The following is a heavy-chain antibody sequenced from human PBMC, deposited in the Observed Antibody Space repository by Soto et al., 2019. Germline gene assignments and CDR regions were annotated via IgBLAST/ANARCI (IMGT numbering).Heavy chain of an antibody. Sequence: NPGGSLRLSCAASGFTFSSYSMNWVRQAPGKGLEWVSSISTSSYIYYADSVKGRFTISRDNAKNSLYLQMNSLRAEDTAVYYCARDSSGWLIDYWGQGTLVTVSS. D-gene: IGHD6-19*01. CDR2: ISTSSYI. V-gene: IGHV3-21*01. J-gene: IGHJ4*02. CDR3: ARDSSGWLIDY. CDR1: GFTFSSYS.